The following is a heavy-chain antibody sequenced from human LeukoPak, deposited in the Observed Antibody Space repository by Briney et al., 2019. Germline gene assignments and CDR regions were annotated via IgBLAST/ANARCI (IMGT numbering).Heavy chain of an antibody. CDR3: ARGSPRYSSGWYNYFDY. D-gene: IGHD6-19*01. J-gene: IGHJ4*02. CDR1: GGSFSGYY. Sequence: SETLSLTCAVYGGSFSGYYWSWIRQPPGKGLEWIGDINHSGSTNYNPSLKSRVTISVDTSKNQFSLKLSSVTAADTAVYYCARGSPRYSSGWYNYFDYWGQGTLVTVSS. CDR2: INHSGST. V-gene: IGHV4-34*01.